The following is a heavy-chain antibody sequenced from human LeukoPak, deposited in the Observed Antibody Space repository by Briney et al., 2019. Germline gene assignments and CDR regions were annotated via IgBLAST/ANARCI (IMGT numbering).Heavy chain of an antibody. D-gene: IGHD2-8*02. CDR1: GFTFSNYA. CDR3: ATYRQVLLPFES. J-gene: IGHJ4*02. CDR2: IFPSGGEI. Sequence: GSLRLSCAASGFTFSNYAMNWVRQAPGKGLEWVASIFPSGGEIHYADSVRGRFTISRDNSKSTLSLQMNSLRAEDTAIYYCATYRQVLLPFESWGQGTLVTVSS. V-gene: IGHV3-23*01.